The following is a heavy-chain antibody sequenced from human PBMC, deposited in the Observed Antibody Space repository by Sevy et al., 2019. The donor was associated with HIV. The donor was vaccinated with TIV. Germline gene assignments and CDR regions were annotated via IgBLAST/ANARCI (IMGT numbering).Heavy chain of an antibody. CDR2: IIPIFGTA. Sequence: ASVKVSCKASGGTFSSYAISWVRQAPGQGLEWMGGIIPIFGTANYAQKFQGRVTITADESTSTAYMELSSLRSEDTAVYYCARRGDFWGGYYTGWDGMDVWGQGTTVTVSS. D-gene: IGHD3-3*01. CDR3: ARRGDFWGGYYTGWDGMDV. V-gene: IGHV1-69*13. J-gene: IGHJ6*02. CDR1: GGTFSSYA.